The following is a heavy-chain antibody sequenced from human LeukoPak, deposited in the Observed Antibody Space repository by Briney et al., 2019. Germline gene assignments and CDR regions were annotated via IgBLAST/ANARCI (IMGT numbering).Heavy chain of an antibody. J-gene: IGHJ4*02. CDR3: ARGDQGFNFDY. CDR1: GYTFTGYY. CDR2: INPNSGGT. V-gene: IGHV1-2*02. Sequence: GASVKVSCKASGYTFTGYYIHWVRQAPGQGLEWMGWINPNSGGTNYAQKLQGRVTITRDTSISTAYMELSRLTSDDTAVYYCARGDQGFNFDYWGRGTLVTVSS.